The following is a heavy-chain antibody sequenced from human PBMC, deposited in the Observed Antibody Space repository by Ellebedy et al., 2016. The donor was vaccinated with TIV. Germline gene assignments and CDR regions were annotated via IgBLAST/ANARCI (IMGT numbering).Heavy chain of an antibody. CDR3: ARDYYGSGSYSSD. CDR1: GFTFSSYG. D-gene: IGHD3-10*01. J-gene: IGHJ4*02. V-gene: IGHV3-33*01. CDR2: IWYDGSNK. Sequence: GESLKISCAASGFTFSSYGMHWVRQAPGKGLEWVAVIWYDGSNKYYADSVKGRFTISRANAKNSLYLRMNSLRAEDTAVYYCARDYYGSGSYSSDWGQGTLVTVSS.